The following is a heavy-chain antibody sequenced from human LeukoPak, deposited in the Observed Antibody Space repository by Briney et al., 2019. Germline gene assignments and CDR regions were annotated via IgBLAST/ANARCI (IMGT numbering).Heavy chain of an antibody. CDR2: ISYGGSNK. CDR1: GFTFSSYA. D-gene: IGHD1-26*01. V-gene: IGHV3-30*04. Sequence: GGSLRLSCAASGFTFSSYAMHWVRQAPGKGLEWVAVISYGGSNKYYADSVKGRFTISRDNSKNTLYLQMNSLRAEDTAVYYCARETGGDNYYYYGMDVWGKGTTVTVSS. J-gene: IGHJ6*04. CDR3: ARETGGDNYYYYGMDV.